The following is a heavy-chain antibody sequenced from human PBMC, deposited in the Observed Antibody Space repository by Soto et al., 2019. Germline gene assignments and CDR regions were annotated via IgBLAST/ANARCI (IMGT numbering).Heavy chain of an antibody. CDR3: ARVGPAHYYDSSGYYSPLDY. D-gene: IGHD3-22*01. V-gene: IGHV1-69*01. Sequence: QVQLVHSGAEGKKLVSSVKVSCKASGDTFSSYAISWVRQAPGQGLEWMGGIIPMFGTANYAQKFKGRVTITAGESTSTVYMELSSLRSEDTAVYYCARVGPAHYYDSSGYYSPLDYWGQGTLVTVSS. CDR2: IIPMFGTA. CDR1: GDTFSSYA. J-gene: IGHJ4*02.